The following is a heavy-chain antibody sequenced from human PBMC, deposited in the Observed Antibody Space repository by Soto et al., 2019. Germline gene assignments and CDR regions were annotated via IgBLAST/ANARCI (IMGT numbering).Heavy chain of an antibody. CDR3: AAGQAATGNYYYYYGMDV. CDR2: IVVGSGNT. Sequence: QMQLVQSGPEVKKPGTSVKVSCKASGFTFTSSAVQWVRQARGQRLEWIGWIVVGSGNTNYAQKFQERVTITRDMSTSTAYMELSSLRSEDTAVYYCAAGQAATGNYYYYYGMDVWGQGTTVTVSS. D-gene: IGHD1-1*01. V-gene: IGHV1-58*01. CDR1: GFTFTSSA. J-gene: IGHJ6*02.